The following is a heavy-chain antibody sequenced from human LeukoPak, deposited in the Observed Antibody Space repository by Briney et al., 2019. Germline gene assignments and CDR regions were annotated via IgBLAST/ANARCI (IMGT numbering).Heavy chain of an antibody. J-gene: IGHJ4*02. V-gene: IGHV3-53*04. CDR1: GFTFRSYW. Sequence: PGGSLRLSCAASGFTFRSYWMHWVRQAPGKGLEWVSVIYSGGSTYYADSVKGRFTISRHNSKNTLYLQMNSLRAEDTAVYYCARFEYSRDYWGQGTLVTLSS. CDR3: ARFEYSRDY. CDR2: IYSGGST. D-gene: IGHD6-6*01.